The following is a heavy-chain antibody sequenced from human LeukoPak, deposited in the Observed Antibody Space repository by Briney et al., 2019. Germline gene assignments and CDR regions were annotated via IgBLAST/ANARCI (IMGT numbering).Heavy chain of an antibody. V-gene: IGHV3-30*02. CDR2: IRYDGSNK. J-gene: IGHJ4*02. CDR3: AKDTLVGYCSGGSCYSFDY. D-gene: IGHD2-15*01. CDR1: GFTFSSYG. Sequence: TGGSLRLSCAASGFTFSSYGMHWVRQAPGKGLEWVAFIRYDGSNKYYADSVKGRFTISRDNSKNTLYLQMNSLRAEDTAVYYCAKDTLVGYCSGGSCYSFDYWGQGTLVTVSS.